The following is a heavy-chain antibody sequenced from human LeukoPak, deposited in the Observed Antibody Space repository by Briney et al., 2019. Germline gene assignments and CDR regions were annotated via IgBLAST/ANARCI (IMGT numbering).Heavy chain of an antibody. CDR1: GYTFTSYG. CDR3: ARGGSYTNWLDP. Sequence: ASVKVSCKASGYTFTSYGISWVRQAPGQGLEWMGIINPSGGSTSYAQKFQGRVTMTRDTSTSTVYMELSSLRSEDTAVYYCARGGSYTNWLDPWGQGTLVTVSS. CDR2: INPSGGST. D-gene: IGHD1-26*01. V-gene: IGHV1-46*01. J-gene: IGHJ5*02.